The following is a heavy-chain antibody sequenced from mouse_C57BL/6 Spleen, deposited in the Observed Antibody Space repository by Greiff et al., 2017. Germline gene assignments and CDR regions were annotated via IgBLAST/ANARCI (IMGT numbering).Heavy chain of an antibody. CDR3: TGFPPYYGSSYGYFDV. CDR1: GFTFSNYW. D-gene: IGHD1-1*01. CDR2: LRLKSDNYAT. V-gene: IGHV6-3*01. J-gene: IGHJ1*03. Sequence: DVMLVESGGGLVQPGGSMKLSCVASGFTFSNYWMNWVRQSPEKGLEWVAQLRLKSDNYATHYAESVKGRFTISRDDSKSSVYLKMNNLRAEDTGIYYCTGFPPYYGSSYGYFDVWGTGTTVTVSS.